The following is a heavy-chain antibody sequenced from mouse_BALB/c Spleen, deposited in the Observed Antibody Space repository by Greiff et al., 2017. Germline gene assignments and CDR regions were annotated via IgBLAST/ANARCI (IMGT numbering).Heavy chain of an antibody. CDR3: ARDQDGYYAMDY. J-gene: IGHJ4*01. CDR2: ISDGGSYT. Sequence: EVQGVESGGGLVKPGGSLKLSCAASGFTFSDYYMYWVRQTPEKRLEWVATISDGGSYTYYPDSVKGRFTISRDNAKNNLYLQMSSLKSEDTAMYYCARDQDGYYAMDYWGQGTSVTVSS. V-gene: IGHV5-4*02. CDR1: GFTFSDYY. D-gene: IGHD3-2*02.